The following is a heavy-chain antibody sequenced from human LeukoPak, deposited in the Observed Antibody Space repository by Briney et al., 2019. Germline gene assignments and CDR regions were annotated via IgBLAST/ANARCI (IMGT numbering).Heavy chain of an antibody. CDR1: GGSISTYY. D-gene: IGHD5-12*01. J-gene: IGHJ4*02. V-gene: IGHV4-59*01. CDR2: IYHSGST. CDR3: ARGGGYASPIGY. Sequence: SVTLSLTCTLSGGSISTYYWSWIRQPPGKGLEWIGYIYHSGSTNYNPSLKSRVTISVDTSKNQFSLKLSPVTAADTAVYYCARGGGYASPIGYWGQGALVTVSS.